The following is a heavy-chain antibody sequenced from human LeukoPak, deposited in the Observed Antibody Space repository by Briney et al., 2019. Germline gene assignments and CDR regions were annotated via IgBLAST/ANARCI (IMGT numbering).Heavy chain of an antibody. V-gene: IGHV3-30-3*01. CDR3: ASLNTYYYDSSGYPFDY. CDR1: GFTFSSYV. Sequence: GGTLRLSCAASGFTFSSYVMHWVRQAPGKGLEWVAVISYDGSNKYYADSVKGRFTISRDNSKNTLYLQMNSLRAEDTAVYYCASLNTYYYDSSGYPFDYWGQGTLVTVSS. J-gene: IGHJ4*02. CDR2: ISYDGSNK. D-gene: IGHD3-22*01.